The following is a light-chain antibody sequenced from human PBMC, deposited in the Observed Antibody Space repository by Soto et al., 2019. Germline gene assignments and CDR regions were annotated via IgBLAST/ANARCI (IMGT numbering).Light chain of an antibody. CDR1: GTNIGAAYD. J-gene: IGLJ1*01. CDR3: QSYDSSLTGSYV. CDR2: AST. Sequence: QSVLTQPPSVSGAPGQRVTVSCSGGGTNIGAAYDVQWYQQLPGRAPKLLIYASTTRPSGVPDRFSGSRSGSSASLAITGLRAEDEADYYCQSYDSSLTGSYVFGSGTKLTVL. V-gene: IGLV1-40*01.